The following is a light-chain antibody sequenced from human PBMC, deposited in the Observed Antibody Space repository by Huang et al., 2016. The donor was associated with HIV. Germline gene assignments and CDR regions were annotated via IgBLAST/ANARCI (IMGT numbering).Light chain of an antibody. CDR1: QTVRTH. CDR2: DAS. CDR3: QQRNDWFS. V-gene: IGKV3-11*01. J-gene: IGKJ4*02. Sequence: EIVLTQSPDTLSLSPGEGATLSCRASQTVRTHLAWYQRKPGQAPRLHIFDASKRATGVPTRFGGSGSGTDFTLTISSLEPEDFAVYYCQQRNDWFSFGRGTKVEIK.